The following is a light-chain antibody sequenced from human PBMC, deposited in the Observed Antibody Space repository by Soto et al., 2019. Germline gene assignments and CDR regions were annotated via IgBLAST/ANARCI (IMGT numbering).Light chain of an antibody. J-gene: IGKJ1*01. CDR2: DTS. CDR1: QSVSSSY. Sequence: EIVLTQSPGTLSLSPGERATLSCRASQSVSSSYLAWYQQKPGQAPRLLIYDTSSRATGIPDRFSGSGSGTDFTLDISRLEPEDFAVYYCQQGGSSPSFGQGTKVELK. CDR3: QQGGSSPS. V-gene: IGKV3-20*01.